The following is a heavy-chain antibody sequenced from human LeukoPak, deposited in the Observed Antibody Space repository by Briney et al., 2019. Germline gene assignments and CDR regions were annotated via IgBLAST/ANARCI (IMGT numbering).Heavy chain of an antibody. V-gene: IGHV3-30*04. Sequence: PGRSLRLSCAASGFTFSSYAMHWVRQAPGKGLEWVAVISYDGSNKYYADSVKGRFTISRDNSKNTLYLQMNSLRAEDTAVYYCAREMYSRDSALDYWGQGTLVTVSS. CDR2: ISYDGSNK. CDR1: GFTFSSYA. J-gene: IGHJ4*02. D-gene: IGHD6-13*01. CDR3: AREMYSRDSALDY.